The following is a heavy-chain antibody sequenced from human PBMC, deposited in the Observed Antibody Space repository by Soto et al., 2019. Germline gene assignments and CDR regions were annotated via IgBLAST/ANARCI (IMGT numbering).Heavy chain of an antibody. CDR3: AREGQISGFDL. V-gene: IGHV4-59*01. CDR1: GGSFSSYY. J-gene: IGHJ5*02. CDR2: IYYGGST. D-gene: IGHD1-26*01. Sequence: ASETLSLTCSISGGSFSSYYWSWIRQPPGKGLEWIGYIYYGGSTKCSPSLKSRATISLDTSKNQFSLKLSSVTAADTAVYYCAREGQISGFDLWGQGTLVTVSS.